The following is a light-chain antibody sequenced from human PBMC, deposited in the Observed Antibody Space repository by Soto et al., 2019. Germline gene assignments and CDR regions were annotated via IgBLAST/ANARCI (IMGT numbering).Light chain of an antibody. CDR2: EVS. Sequence: QYALTQPASVSGSPGQSITISCTGTSSDVGGYNYVSWYQQHPGKAPKLMIYEVSNRPSGVSNRFSGSKSGNTASLTISGLQAEDEADYYCSSYTSSSTRVVGGGTKLTVL. V-gene: IGLV2-14*01. CDR1: SSDVGGYNY. J-gene: IGLJ3*02. CDR3: SSYTSSSTRV.